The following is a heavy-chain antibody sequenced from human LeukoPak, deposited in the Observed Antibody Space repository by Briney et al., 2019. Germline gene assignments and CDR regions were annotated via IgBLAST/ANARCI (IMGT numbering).Heavy chain of an antibody. CDR2: ITADGVRP. CDR3: VKDGGVVPADINDDH. V-gene: IGHV3-23*01. D-gene: IGHD2-2*02. J-gene: IGHJ5*02. CDR1: GFTFNNFA. Sequence: PGGPLRLSCAASGFTFNNFAMAWVRQAPGKGLEWVSGITADGVRPHYADSVKGRFIMSRDNSLDTLYLQMNFLRAEDTAVYYCVKDGGVVPADINDDHWGQGTLVTVSS.